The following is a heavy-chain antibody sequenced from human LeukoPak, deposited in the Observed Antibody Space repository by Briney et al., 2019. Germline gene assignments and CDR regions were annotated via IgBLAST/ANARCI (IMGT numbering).Heavy chain of an antibody. Sequence: PGGSLRLSCAASGFTFSSYGMHWVRQAPGKGLEWVAVIWYDGSNKYYADSVKGRFTTSRDSSKNTLYLQMNSLRAEDTAVYYCAKDYGDYVGNAFDIWGQGTMVTVPS. D-gene: IGHD4-17*01. J-gene: IGHJ3*02. CDR2: IWYDGSNK. V-gene: IGHV3-33*06. CDR3: AKDYGDYVGNAFDI. CDR1: GFTFSSYG.